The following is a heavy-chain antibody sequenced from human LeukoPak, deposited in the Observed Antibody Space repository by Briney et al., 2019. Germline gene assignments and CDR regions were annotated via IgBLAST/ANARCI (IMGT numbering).Heavy chain of an antibody. V-gene: IGHV3-66*01. CDR3: ARDLLPGFDP. CDR1: GFTVSSNY. CDR2: IYSGGST. Sequence: GSXRLSCAVSGFTVSSNYMNWVRQAPGXXXXWVSVIYSGGSTYYADSVQGRFTISRDNSKNTLYLQMNSLRAEDTAVYYCARDLLPGFDPWGQGTLVTVSS. D-gene: IGHD2-15*01. J-gene: IGHJ5*02.